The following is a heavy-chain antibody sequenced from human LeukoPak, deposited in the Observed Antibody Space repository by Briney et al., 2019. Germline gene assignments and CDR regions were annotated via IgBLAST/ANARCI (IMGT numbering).Heavy chain of an antibody. CDR1: GGSISSYY. D-gene: IGHD1-14*01. V-gene: IGHV4-59*01. CDR2: IYYSGST. Sequence: PSETLSLTCTVSGGSISSYYWSWIRQPPGKGLEWIGYIYYSGSTNYNPSLKSRVTISVDTSKNQFSLKLSSETAADTAVYYCASYREDAFDIWGQGTMVTVSS. J-gene: IGHJ3*02. CDR3: ASYREDAFDI.